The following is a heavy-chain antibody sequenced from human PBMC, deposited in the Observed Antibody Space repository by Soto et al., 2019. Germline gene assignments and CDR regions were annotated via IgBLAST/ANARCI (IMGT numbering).Heavy chain of an antibody. Sequence: EALKISCKGSGYSFHNYWIAWVRRMPGKGLEWMGIIYPGAADTRYSPSFQGYITISADKSISPGYLEWGSLKASDAAMYYCARQELELDFDYWGQGTLVTVSS. CDR1: GYSFHNYW. CDR2: IYPGAADT. CDR3: ARQELELDFDY. V-gene: IGHV5-51*01. D-gene: IGHD1-7*01. J-gene: IGHJ4*02.